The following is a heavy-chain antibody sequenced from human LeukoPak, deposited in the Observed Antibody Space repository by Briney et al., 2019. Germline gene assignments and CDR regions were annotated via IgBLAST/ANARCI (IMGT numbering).Heavy chain of an antibody. J-gene: IGHJ4*02. CDR2: IYYSGST. CDR1: GGSISSSSYY. D-gene: IGHD3-9*01. V-gene: IGHV4-39*01. Sequence: SETLSLTCTVSGGSISSSSYYWGWIRQPPGKGLEWIGSIYYSGSTYYNPSLKSRVTISVDTSKNQFSLKLSSVTAADTAVYYCARKYYDILTGYFFFDYWGQGTLVTVSS. CDR3: ARKYYDILTGYFFFDY.